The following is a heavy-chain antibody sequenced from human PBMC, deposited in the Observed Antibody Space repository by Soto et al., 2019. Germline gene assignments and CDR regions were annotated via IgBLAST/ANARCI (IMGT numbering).Heavy chain of an antibody. D-gene: IGHD5-12*01. J-gene: IGHJ4*02. CDR2: ISYDGNNK. CDR1: EFTFSSYP. V-gene: IGHV3-30-3*01. Sequence: PGGSLRRSCAASEFTFSSYPMHWVRHVPGKGLECVALISYDGNNKYYAVSVRGRFTISRDNSKKTLYLQMNSLRPEDTALPYCARDREAHSGFDYNAYWGQGTMVNASS. CDR3: ARDREAHSGFDYNAY.